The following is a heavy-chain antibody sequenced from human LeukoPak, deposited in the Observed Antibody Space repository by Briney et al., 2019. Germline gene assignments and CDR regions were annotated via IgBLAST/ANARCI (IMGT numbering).Heavy chain of an antibody. D-gene: IGHD3-22*01. V-gene: IGHV1-2*02. Sequence: ASVKVSCKASGYTFTGYYTHWVRQAPGQGLEWMGWINPNSGGTNYAQKFQGRVTMTRDTSISTAYMELSRLRSDDTAVYYCARGSPVTMIVVVTTTYDYWGQGTLVTVSS. CDR3: ARGSPVTMIVVVTTTYDY. J-gene: IGHJ4*02. CDR1: GYTFTGYY. CDR2: INPNSGGT.